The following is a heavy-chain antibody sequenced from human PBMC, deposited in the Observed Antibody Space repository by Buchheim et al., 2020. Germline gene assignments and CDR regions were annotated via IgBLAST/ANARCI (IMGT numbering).Heavy chain of an antibody. CDR3: ARGVVPATLDY. Sequence: QVQLQQWGAGLLKPSETLSLTCAVSGGSFSGYYWSWIRQPPGKGLEWIGEINHSGSTNYNPSLKSRVTISVDTSKNQFSLKLSSVTAADTAVYYCARGVVPATLDYWGQGTL. CDR1: GGSFSGYY. CDR2: INHSGST. V-gene: IGHV4-34*01. D-gene: IGHD2-2*01. J-gene: IGHJ4*02.